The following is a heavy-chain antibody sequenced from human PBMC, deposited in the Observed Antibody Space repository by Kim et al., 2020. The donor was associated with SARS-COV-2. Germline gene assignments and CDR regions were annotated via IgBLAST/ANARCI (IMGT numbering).Heavy chain of an antibody. J-gene: IGHJ6*02. Sequence: ASVKVSCKASGYTFTSYAMHWVRQAPGQRLEWMGWINAGNGNTKYSQKFQGRVTITRDTSASTAYMGLGSLRSEDTAVYYCARGGGMVRGVINYYYGMDVWGQGTTVTVSS. CDR2: INAGNGNT. CDR1: GYTFTSYA. D-gene: IGHD3-10*01. V-gene: IGHV1-3*01. CDR3: ARGGGMVRGVINYYYGMDV.